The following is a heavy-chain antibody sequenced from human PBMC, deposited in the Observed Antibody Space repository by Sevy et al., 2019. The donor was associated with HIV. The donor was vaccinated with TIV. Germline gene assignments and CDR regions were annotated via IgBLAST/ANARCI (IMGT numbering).Heavy chain of an antibody. Sequence: GGSLRLSCAASGFTFSSSGMHWVRQAPGKGLEWVAVIWYDGRNIYYVDSVKGRFTIYRDNTKNTLYLQMNSLRVEDTAAYYCASEVQYCSGGSCYTVEYFQDWGQGTLVTVSS. J-gene: IGHJ1*01. CDR3: ASEVQYCSGGSCYTVEYFQD. V-gene: IGHV3-33*08. CDR1: GFTFSSSG. CDR2: IWYDGRNI. D-gene: IGHD2-15*01.